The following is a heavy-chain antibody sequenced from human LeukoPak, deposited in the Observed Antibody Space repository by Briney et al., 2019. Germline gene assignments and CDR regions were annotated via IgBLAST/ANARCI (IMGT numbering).Heavy chain of an antibody. Sequence: GGSLRLSCAASGFTFSSYSMNWVRQAPGKGLEWVSSISSSSSYIYYADSVKGRFTISRDNAKNSLYLQMNSLRAEDTAVYYCARGLNYYGSGIDWGQGTLVTVSS. CDR1: GFTFSSYS. D-gene: IGHD3-10*01. CDR3: ARGLNYYGSGID. CDR2: ISSSSSYI. J-gene: IGHJ4*02. V-gene: IGHV3-21*01.